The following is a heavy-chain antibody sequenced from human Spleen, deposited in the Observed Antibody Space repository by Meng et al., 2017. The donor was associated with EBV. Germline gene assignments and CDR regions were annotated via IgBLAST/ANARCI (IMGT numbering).Heavy chain of an antibody. D-gene: IGHD5-24*01. CDR2: VSPYNGYT. J-gene: IGHJ4*01. CDR3: ARDRSEMAGSWGGY. Sequence: QVPLVESRAEVVKPGDSVTVSCKASGYTFIHYGINWVRQAPGQGLEWMGWVSPYNGYTSYAQNLKGRVTMTTDTSTNTAYMTLRSVRSDDTAVYYCARDRSEMAGSWGGYWGQGSLVTVSS. V-gene: IGHV1-18*01. CDR1: GYTFIHYG.